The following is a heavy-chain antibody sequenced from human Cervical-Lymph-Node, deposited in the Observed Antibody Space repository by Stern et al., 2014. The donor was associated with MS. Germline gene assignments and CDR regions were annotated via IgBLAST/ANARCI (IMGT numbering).Heavy chain of an antibody. D-gene: IGHD5-12*01. J-gene: IGHJ4*02. Sequence: VQLVESGGGVVQPGRSLRLSCVASGPSFKNYGMHWVRQAPGKGLEWVAVISYDGSNEYYVDSVKGRFTISRDNAKNTMYLQMHTLRAEDTAVYYCTGGYHNYWGQGTLVTVSS. CDR3: TGGYHNY. V-gene: IGHV3-30*03. CDR1: GPSFKNYG. CDR2: ISYDGSNE.